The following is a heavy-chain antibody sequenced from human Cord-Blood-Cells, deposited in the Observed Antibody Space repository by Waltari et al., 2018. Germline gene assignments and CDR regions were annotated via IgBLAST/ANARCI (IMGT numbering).Heavy chain of an antibody. CDR3: ARDYDFWSGYFNSTRHRDYYYGMDV. V-gene: IGHV4-34*01. CDR2: INHSGST. Sequence: GEINHSGSTNYNPSLKSRVTISVDTSKNQFSLKLSSVTAADTAVYYCARDYDFWSGYFNSTRHRDYYYGMDVWGQGTTVTVSS. D-gene: IGHD3-3*01. J-gene: IGHJ6*02.